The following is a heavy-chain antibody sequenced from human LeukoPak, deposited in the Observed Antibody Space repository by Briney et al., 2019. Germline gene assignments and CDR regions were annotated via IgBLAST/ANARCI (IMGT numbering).Heavy chain of an antibody. J-gene: IGHJ4*02. CDR2: IYYSGST. CDR3: ARPHLANYYDSSGYLGGYFDY. Sequence: PSETLSLTCTVSGGSISSYYWSWLRQPPGKGLEWIGYIYYSGSTNYNPSLKSRVTISVDTSKNQFSLKLSSVTAADTAVYYCARPHLANYYDSSGYLGGYFDYWGQGTLVTVSS. D-gene: IGHD3-22*01. V-gene: IGHV4-59*01. CDR1: GGSISSYY.